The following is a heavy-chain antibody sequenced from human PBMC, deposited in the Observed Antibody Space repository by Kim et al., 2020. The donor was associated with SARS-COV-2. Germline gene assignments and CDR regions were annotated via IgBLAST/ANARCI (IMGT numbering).Heavy chain of an antibody. D-gene: IGHD2-15*01. Sequence: GESLKISCKGSGYSFTSYWIGGVRQMPGKGLEWMGIIYPGDSDTRYSPSFQGQVTISADKSISTAYLQWSSLKASDTAMYYCARRGYCSGGSCRNWFDPWGQGTLVTVSS. CDR2: IYPGDSDT. V-gene: IGHV5-51*01. CDR1: GYSFTSYW. J-gene: IGHJ5*02. CDR3: ARRGYCSGGSCRNWFDP.